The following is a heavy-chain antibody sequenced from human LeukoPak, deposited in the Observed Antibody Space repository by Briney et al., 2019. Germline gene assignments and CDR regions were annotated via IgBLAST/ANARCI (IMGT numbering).Heavy chain of an antibody. CDR3: ARESSNYYDSSGYHHQNDY. Sequence: MPSETLSLTCTVSGGSISSSSYYWGWIRQPPGKGLEWIGSIYYSGSTYYNPSLKSRVTISVDTSKNQFSLKLSSVTAADTAVYYCARESSNYYDSSGYHHQNDYWGQGTLVTVSS. CDR2: IYYSGST. J-gene: IGHJ4*02. CDR1: GGSISSSSYY. V-gene: IGHV4-39*07. D-gene: IGHD3-22*01.